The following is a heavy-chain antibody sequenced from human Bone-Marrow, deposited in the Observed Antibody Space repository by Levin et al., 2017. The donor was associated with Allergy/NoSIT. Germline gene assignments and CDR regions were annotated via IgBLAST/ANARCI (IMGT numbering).Heavy chain of an antibody. CDR3: ARGGISSGWYLVDH. V-gene: IGHV3-21*06. Sequence: GESLKISCAASGFSFSSYNMNWVRQAPGKGLEWISYISSATRLSSSGTFIYYADSVKGRFSISRDNARNLLYLQMNSLTHEDTAVYYCARGGISSGWYLVDHWGQGTLVTVSS. J-gene: IGHJ4*02. CDR2: ISSATRLSSSGTFI. CDR1: GFSFSSYN. D-gene: IGHD6-13*01.